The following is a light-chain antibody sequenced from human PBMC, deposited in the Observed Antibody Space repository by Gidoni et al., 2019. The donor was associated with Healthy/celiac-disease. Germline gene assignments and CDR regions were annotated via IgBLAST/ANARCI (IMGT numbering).Light chain of an antibody. CDR2: GAS. V-gene: IGKV3-20*01. CDR1: QSVSSSY. J-gene: IGKJ2*01. CDR3: QQYGSSPRYT. Sequence: EIVLTQSPGTLSLSPGERATLSCRASQSVSSSYLAWYQQTPGQAPRLLIYGASSRATGIPDRVSGSGSGTDFTLTISRLEPEDFAVYYCQQYGSSPRYTFGQGTKLEIK.